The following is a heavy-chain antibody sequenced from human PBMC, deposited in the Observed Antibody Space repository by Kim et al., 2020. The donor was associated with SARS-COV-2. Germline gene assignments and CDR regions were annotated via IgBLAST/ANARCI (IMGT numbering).Heavy chain of an antibody. V-gene: IGHV4-39*01. J-gene: IGHJ4*02. D-gene: IGHD3-10*01. CDR2: IYFSGST. CDR3: ARHGMKWFGDRGHFDY. Sequence: SETLSLTCTVSGDSMSTSSHYWGWIRQPPGKGLEWIGSIYFSGSTYYNASLKSRVTISVDTSKNQVSLKLTSLTATDTAFYYCARHGMKWFGDRGHFDYWGRGTLVTVAS. CDR1: GDSMSTSSHY.